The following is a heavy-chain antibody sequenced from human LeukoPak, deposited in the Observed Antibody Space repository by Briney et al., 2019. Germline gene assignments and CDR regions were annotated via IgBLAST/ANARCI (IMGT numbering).Heavy chain of an antibody. J-gene: IGHJ6*03. CDR2: IKQDGSEK. CDR3: ARKVGVVTATTTYYYYYYYMDV. CDR1: GFTFSSYW. Sequence: GGSLRLSCAASGFTFSSYWMSWVRQAPGKGLEWVANIKQDGSEKYYVDSVKGRFTISRDNAKNSLYLQMNSLRAEDTAVYYCARKVGVVTATTTYYYYYYYMDVWGKGTTVTVSS. V-gene: IGHV3-7*01. D-gene: IGHD2-21*02.